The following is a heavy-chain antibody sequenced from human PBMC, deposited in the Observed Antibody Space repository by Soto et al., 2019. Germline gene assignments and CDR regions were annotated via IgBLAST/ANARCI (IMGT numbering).Heavy chain of an antibody. CDR2: INHSGST. CDR1: GGSFSGYY. CDR3: ARVRPVAGTLNWFDP. D-gene: IGHD6-19*01. V-gene: IGHV4-34*01. Sequence: SETLSLTCAVYGGSFSGYYWSWIRQPPGKGLEWIGEINHSGSTNYNPSLKSRVTISVDTSKNQFSLKLSSVTAADTAVYYCARVRPVAGTLNWFDPWGQGTLVTVSS. J-gene: IGHJ5*02.